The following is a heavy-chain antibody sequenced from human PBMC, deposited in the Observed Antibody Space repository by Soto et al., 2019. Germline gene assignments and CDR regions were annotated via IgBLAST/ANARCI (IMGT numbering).Heavy chain of an antibody. J-gene: IGHJ4*02. CDR2: IIPIFGTA. CDR1: GGTFSSYA. Sequence: QVQLVQSGAEVKKPGSSVKVSCKASGGTFSSYAISWVRQAPGQGLEWMGGIIPIFGTANYAQKFQGRVTITADESTSTAYMXXXXLXXXXTAXXYXXXXXXXXDFDYWGQGTLVTVSS. V-gene: IGHV1-69*12. CDR3: XXXXXXXDFDY.